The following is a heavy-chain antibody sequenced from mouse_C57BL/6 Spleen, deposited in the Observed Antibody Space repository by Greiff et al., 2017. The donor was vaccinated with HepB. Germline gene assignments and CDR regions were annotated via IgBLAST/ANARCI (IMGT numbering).Heavy chain of an antibody. Sequence: QVQLKQPGAELVKPGASVKLSCKASGYTFTSYWMQWVKQRPGQGLEWIGEIDPSDSYTNYNQKFKGKATLTVDTSSSTAYMQLSSLTSEYSAVYYCARWAYWGQGTLVTVSA. V-gene: IGHV1-50*01. CDR1: GYTFTSYW. CDR2: IDPSDSYT. CDR3: ARWAY. J-gene: IGHJ3*01.